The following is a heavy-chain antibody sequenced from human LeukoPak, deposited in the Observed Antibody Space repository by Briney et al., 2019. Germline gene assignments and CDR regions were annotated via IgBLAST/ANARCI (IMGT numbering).Heavy chain of an antibody. J-gene: IGHJ4*02. Sequence: GASVKVSCKAPGYTFTSYYMHWVRQAPGQGLEWMGIINPSGGSTSYAQKFQGRVTMTRDTSISTAYMELSRLRSDDTAVYYCAREPNDILTTYYVNAGLPNWGQGTLVTVSS. CDR2: INPSGGST. CDR3: AREPNDILTTYYVNAGLPN. V-gene: IGHV1-46*01. D-gene: IGHD3-9*01. CDR1: GYTFTSYY.